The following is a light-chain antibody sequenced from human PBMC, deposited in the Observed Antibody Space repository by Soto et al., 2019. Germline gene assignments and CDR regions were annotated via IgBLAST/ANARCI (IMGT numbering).Light chain of an antibody. Sequence: QSALTQPASVSGSPGQSITISCTGTSGDVGLYDYVSWYQQHPGKAPQLMIYAVSNRPSGVSNRFSASKSGNTASLFISGLQAEDEADYYCSSYAGSNNHVFGTGTKVTVL. CDR2: AVS. CDR3: SSYAGSNNHV. J-gene: IGLJ1*01. V-gene: IGLV2-14*01. CDR1: SGDVGLYDY.